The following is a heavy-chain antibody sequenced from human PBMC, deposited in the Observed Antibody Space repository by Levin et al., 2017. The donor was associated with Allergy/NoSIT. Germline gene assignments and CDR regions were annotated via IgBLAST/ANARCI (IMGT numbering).Heavy chain of an antibody. D-gene: IGHD2-2*01. CDR2: IIPIFGTA. J-gene: IGHJ6*02. V-gene: IGHV1-69*13. Sequence: SVKVSCKASGGTFSSYAISWVRQAPGQGLEWMGGIIPIFGTAKYAQNFQGRVTITADESTSTAYMELSSLRSEDTAVYYCARGKDIVVVPAAYYYYGMDVWGQGTTVTVSS. CDR3: ARGKDIVVVPAAYYYYGMDV. CDR1: GGTFSSYA.